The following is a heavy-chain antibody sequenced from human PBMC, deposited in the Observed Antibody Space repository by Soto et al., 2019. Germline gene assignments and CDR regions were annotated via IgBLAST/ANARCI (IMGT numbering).Heavy chain of an antibody. CDR1: GGSISSSSYY. D-gene: IGHD3-10*01. Sequence: SETLSLTCTVSGGSISSSSYYWGWIRQPPGKGLEWIGSIYYSGSTYYNPSLKSRVTISVDTSKNQFSLKLSSVTAADTAVYYCARHKLNYGSGSYYKSKFDYWGQGTLVTVSS. V-gene: IGHV4-39*01. J-gene: IGHJ4*02. CDR2: IYYSGST. CDR3: ARHKLNYGSGSYYKSKFDY.